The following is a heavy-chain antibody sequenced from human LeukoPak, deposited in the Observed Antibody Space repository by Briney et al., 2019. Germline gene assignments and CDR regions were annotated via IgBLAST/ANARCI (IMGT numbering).Heavy chain of an antibody. Sequence: PSETLSLTCAVYGGSFSGNYWSWIRQPPGKGLEWIGGINQSGDIDDNPSLKSRVTLSVDPSKNQVSLTLTSVTAADTAVYYCARSQRFSRWPRFPFDVWGQGTLVTVSS. J-gene: IGHJ3*01. CDR3: ARSQRFSRWPRFPFDV. V-gene: IGHV4-34*01. D-gene: IGHD5-24*01. CDR1: GGSFSGNY. CDR2: INQSGDI.